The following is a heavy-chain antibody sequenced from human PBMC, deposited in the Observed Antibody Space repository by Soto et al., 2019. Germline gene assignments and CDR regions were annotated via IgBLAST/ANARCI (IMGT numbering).Heavy chain of an antibody. CDR3: ARHWTEVTIFGVVYYGMDV. V-gene: IGHV4-39*01. CDR2: IYYSGST. J-gene: IGHJ6*02. CDR1: GGSISSSSYY. D-gene: IGHD3-3*01. Sequence: PSETLSLTCTVSGGSISSSSYYWGWIRQPPGKGLEWIGSIYYSGSTYYNPSLKSRVTISVDTSKNQFSLKLSSVTAADTAVYYCARHWTEVTIFGVVYYGMDVWGQGTTVTVSS.